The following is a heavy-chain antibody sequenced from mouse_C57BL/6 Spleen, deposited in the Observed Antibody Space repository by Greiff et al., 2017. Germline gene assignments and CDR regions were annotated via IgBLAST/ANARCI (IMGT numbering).Heavy chain of an antibody. J-gene: IGHJ4*01. CDR1: GFTFSSYA. CDR2: ISSGGDYI. CDR3: TRDHDYYGSSFYYAMDY. D-gene: IGHD1-1*01. Sequence: EVHLVESGEGLVKPGGSLKLSCAASGFTFSSYAMSWVRQTPEKRLEWVAYISSGGDYIYYADTVKGRFTISRDNARNTLYLQMSSLKSEDTAMYYCTRDHDYYGSSFYYAMDYWGQGTSVTVSS. V-gene: IGHV5-9-1*02.